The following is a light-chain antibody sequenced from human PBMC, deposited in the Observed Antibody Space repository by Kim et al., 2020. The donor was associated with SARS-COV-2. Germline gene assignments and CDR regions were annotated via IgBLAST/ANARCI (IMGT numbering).Light chain of an antibody. J-gene: IGLJ3*02. CDR3: QTWDTGVRL. Sequence: QLVLTQSPSASASLGASVKLTCTLSSGHGSYAIAWHQQQPEKGPRFLMKLDSDGSHNKGDGIPDRFSGSSSGAERYLTISSLQSEDEADYYCQTWDTGVRLFGGGTQLTVL. V-gene: IGLV4-69*01. CDR1: SGHGSYA. CDR2: LDSDGSH.